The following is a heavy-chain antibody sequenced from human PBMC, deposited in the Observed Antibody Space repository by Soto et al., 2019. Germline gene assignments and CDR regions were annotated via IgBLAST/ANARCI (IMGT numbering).Heavy chain of an antibody. Sequence: QVQLVQSGAEVKKPGASVKVSCKASGYTFTSYAMHWVRQAPGQRLEWMGWINAGNGNTKYSQKFQGRVTITRDTSASTAYMELSSLRSEDTAVYYCARAVRCSGGSCFPNWFDPWGQGPLVTVSS. V-gene: IGHV1-3*01. J-gene: IGHJ5*02. CDR1: GYTFTSYA. CDR3: ARAVRCSGGSCFPNWFDP. CDR2: INAGNGNT. D-gene: IGHD2-15*01.